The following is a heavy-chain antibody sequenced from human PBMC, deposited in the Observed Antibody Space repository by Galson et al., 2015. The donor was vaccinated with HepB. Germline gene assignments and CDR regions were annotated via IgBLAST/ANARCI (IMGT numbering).Heavy chain of an antibody. J-gene: IGHJ4*02. D-gene: IGHD4-17*01. Sequence: LSLTCTVSGGSIRSSYHYWAWIRQPPGKGLEWIASISYSGSTSYNQSLKSRVTISVTTSKNQFSLKLNSVTAADTAVYYWARTYGDYRIDYWGQGTLVTVAS. CDR1: GGSIRSSYHY. V-gene: IGHV4-39*01. CDR2: ISYSGST. CDR3: ARTYGDYRIDY.